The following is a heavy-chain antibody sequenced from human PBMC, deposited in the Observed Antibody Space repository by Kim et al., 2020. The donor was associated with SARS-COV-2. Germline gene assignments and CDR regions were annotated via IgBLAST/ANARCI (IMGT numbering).Heavy chain of an antibody. Sequence: SETLSLTFTVSGGSVSSGSYYWSWIRQPPGKGLEWIGYIYYSGSTNYNPSLKSRVTISVDTSKNQFSLKLSSVTAADTAVYYCARVGYYDSSPLIDYWGQGTLVTVSS. V-gene: IGHV4-61*01. CDR3: ARVGYYDSSPLIDY. CDR2: IYYSGST. CDR1: GGSVSSGSYY. J-gene: IGHJ4*02. D-gene: IGHD3-22*01.